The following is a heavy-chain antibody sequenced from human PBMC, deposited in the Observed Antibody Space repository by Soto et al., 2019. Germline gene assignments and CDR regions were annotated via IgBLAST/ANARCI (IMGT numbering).Heavy chain of an antibody. J-gene: IGHJ6*02. CDR2: IYSGGST. V-gene: IGHV3-53*01. CDR3: ARQYDFWSGYSNPSTFGYYYYGMDV. CDR1: GFTVSSNY. Sequence: HPGGSLRLSCAASGFTVSSNYMSWVRQAPGKGLEWVSVIYSGGSTYYADSVKGRFTISRDNSKNTLYLQMNSLRAEDTAVYYCARQYDFWSGYSNPSTFGYYYYGMDVWGQGTTVTVSS. D-gene: IGHD3-3*01.